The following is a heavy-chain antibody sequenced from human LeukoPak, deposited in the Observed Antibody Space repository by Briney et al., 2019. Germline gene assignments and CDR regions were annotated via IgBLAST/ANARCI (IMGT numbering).Heavy chain of an antibody. V-gene: IGHV3-30*18. D-gene: IGHD6-13*01. J-gene: IGHJ4*02. CDR1: GFTFSSYG. Sequence: GGSLRLSCAASGFTFSSYGMHWVRQAPGKGLEWVAVISYDGSNKYYADSVKGRFTISRDNSENTLYLQMNSLRAEDTAVYYCAKDRAAGTFDYWGQGTLVTVSS. CDR2: ISYDGSNK. CDR3: AKDRAAGTFDY.